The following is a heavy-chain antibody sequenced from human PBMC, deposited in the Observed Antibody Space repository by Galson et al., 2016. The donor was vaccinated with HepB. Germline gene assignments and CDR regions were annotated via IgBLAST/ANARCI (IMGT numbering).Heavy chain of an antibody. CDR1: GFTFSNAW. V-gene: IGHV3-15*01. CDR3: AKRPSKGTLDY. Sequence: SLRLSCAASGFTFSNAWMNWVRQAPGKGLEWVGHIKGKTDGGTTDYAAPVKGRFTISRDESKNTLYLQMNSLRAEDTAVYYCAKRPSKGTLDYWGQGTLVTVSS. CDR2: IKGKTDGGTT. J-gene: IGHJ4*02. D-gene: IGHD1-1*01.